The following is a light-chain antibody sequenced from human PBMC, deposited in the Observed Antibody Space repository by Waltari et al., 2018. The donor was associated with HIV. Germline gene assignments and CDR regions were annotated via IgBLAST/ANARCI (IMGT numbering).Light chain of an antibody. CDR3: CSHAGSSTLV. CDR1: SSDVGRYNL. CDR2: EGT. J-gene: IGLJ2*01. V-gene: IGLV2-23*01. Sequence: QSALTQPASVSGSPGQSITISCTGTSSDVGRYNLVSWYQQHPGKAPKLMIYEGTKRPSGVSNRFSGSKSGNTASLTISGLQAEDEADYFCCSHAGSSTLVFGGGTKLTVL.